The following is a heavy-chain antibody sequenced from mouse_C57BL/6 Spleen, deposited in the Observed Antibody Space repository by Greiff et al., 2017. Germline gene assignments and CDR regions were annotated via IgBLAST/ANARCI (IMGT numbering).Heavy chain of an antibody. Sequence: EVKLMESGGDLVKPGGSLKLSCAASGFTFSSYGMSWVRQTPDKRLEWVATISSGGSYTYYPDSVKGRFTISRDNAKNTLYLQMSSLKSEDTAMYYCARQGDGYYWFAYWGQGTLVTVSA. CDR2: ISSGGSYT. CDR1: GFTFSSYG. V-gene: IGHV5-6*01. J-gene: IGHJ3*01. D-gene: IGHD2-3*01. CDR3: ARQGDGYYWFAY.